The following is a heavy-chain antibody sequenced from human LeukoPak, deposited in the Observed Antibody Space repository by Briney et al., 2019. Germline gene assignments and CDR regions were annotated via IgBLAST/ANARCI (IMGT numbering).Heavy chain of an antibody. D-gene: IGHD3-10*01. CDR3: ARLHHDYGSRTYGGAYNYYMDV. CDR2: IYYTGST. V-gene: IGHV4-59*01. CDR1: SGFISSYY. Sequence: ASETLSLTCSVSSGFISSYYWTWIRQSPGKGLEWIGYIYYTGSTSYNPSLQSRVTISVDTSKNQFSLRLNSVTAADTAVYYCARLHHDYGSRTYGGAYNYYMDVWGKGTTVTVSS. J-gene: IGHJ6*03.